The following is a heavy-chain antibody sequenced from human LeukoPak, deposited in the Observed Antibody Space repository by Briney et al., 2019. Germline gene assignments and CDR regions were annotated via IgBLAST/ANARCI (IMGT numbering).Heavy chain of an antibody. Sequence: GGSLRLSCAASVFTFSSYCMHWVRQAPCKGLEWVVVIWYDGSNKYYADSVKGRFTISRDNSKNTLYLQMNSLRAEDTAVYCCAAGYCSGGSCYYWGQGTLVTVSS. CDR1: VFTFSSYC. D-gene: IGHD2-15*01. CDR2: IWYDGSNK. V-gene: IGHV3-33*01. J-gene: IGHJ4*02. CDR3: AAGYCSGGSCYY.